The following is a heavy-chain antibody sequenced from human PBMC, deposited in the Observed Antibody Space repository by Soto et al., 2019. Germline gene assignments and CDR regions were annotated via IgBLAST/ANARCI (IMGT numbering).Heavy chain of an antibody. D-gene: IGHD2-8*01. CDR3: ARRGYCTNGVCYYGMDV. CDR1: GASISCSNW. CDR2: IYHSGST. Sequence: AEPLSPTCAFSGASISCSNWWRCVRPPPGKGLKWSGEIYHSGSTNYTTSLKSRVTTSVDKSKNQFSLKLSSVTAADTAVYYCARRGYCTNGVCYYGMDVWGQGTTVTVS. V-gene: IGHV4-4*02. J-gene: IGHJ6*02.